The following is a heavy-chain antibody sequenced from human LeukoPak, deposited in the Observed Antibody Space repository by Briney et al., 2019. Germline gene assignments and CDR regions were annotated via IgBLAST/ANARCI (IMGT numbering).Heavy chain of an antibody. Sequence: ASVKVSCKASGGTFSSYAISWVRQAPGQGLQWMGGIIPIFGTANYAQKFQGRVTITADESTSTAYMELSSLRSEDTAVYYCARDPPHYCGGDCYWDNPAGTPRFDAFDIWGQGTMVTVSS. CDR2: IIPIFGTA. V-gene: IGHV1-69*01. J-gene: IGHJ3*02. CDR3: ARDPPHYCGGDCYWDNPAGTPRFDAFDI. D-gene: IGHD2-21*01. CDR1: GGTFSSYA.